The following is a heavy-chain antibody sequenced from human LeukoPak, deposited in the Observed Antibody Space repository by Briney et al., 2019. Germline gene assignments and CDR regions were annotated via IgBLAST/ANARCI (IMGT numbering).Heavy chain of an antibody. Sequence: SGTLSLTCAVSGGSISTSNWWSWVRPPPGKGLEWIGEIYHSGSTNCNPSLKSPVTISVDTSKNQLSLKLSSVTAADTAVYYCARDGSSGWSRYFDYWGQGTLVTVSS. CDR2: IYHSGST. J-gene: IGHJ4*02. V-gene: IGHV4-4*02. D-gene: IGHD6-19*01. CDR3: ARDGSSGWSRYFDY. CDR1: GGSISTSNW.